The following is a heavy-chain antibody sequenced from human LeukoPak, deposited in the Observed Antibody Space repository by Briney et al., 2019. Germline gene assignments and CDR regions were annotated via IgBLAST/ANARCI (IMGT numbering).Heavy chain of an antibody. CDR2: LYSSGNT. CDR3: AKDHYFDY. J-gene: IGHJ4*02. Sequence: PGGSLRLSCAASGFSVITDYMTWVRQAPGKGLEWVSTLYSSGNTYYADSVKGRFTVSRDNSKNTLFLEMSSLRAEDTAVYYCAKDHYFDYWGQGTLVTVSS. CDR1: GFSVITDY. V-gene: IGHV3-53*01.